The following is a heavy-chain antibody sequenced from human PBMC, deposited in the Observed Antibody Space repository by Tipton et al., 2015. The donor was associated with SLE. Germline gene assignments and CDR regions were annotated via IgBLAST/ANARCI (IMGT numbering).Heavy chain of an antibody. J-gene: IGHJ3*01. Sequence: QSGAEVKKPGASVKVSCKASGYTFTGYYIHWVRQAPGQGLEWMGRINPNTGGPNFAQRFQGRVTLTRDASIGTAYMELSRLRSDDTAMYYCARRGLFAFDLWGQGTRVTVSS. CDR2: INPNTGGP. CDR3: ARRGLFAFDL. CDR1: GYTFTGYY. V-gene: IGHV1-2*06.